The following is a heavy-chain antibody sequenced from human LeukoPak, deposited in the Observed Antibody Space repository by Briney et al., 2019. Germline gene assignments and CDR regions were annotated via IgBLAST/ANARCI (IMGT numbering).Heavy chain of an antibody. CDR1: GGSISSSSYY. CDR2: IYYSGST. V-gene: IGHV4-39*01. Sequence: SETLSLTCTVSGGSISSSSYYWGWIRQPPGKGLEWIGSIYYSGSTYCNPSLKSRVTISVDTSKNQFSLKLSSVTAADTAVYYCARHGLGWQWLAPFDYWGQGTLVTVSS. CDR3: ARHGLGWQWLAPFDY. D-gene: IGHD6-19*01. J-gene: IGHJ4*02.